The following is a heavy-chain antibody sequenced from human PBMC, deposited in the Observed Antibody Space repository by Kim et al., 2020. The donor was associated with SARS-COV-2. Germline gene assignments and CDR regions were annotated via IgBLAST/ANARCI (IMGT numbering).Heavy chain of an antibody. CDR3: ARSSARRFDY. J-gene: IGHJ4*02. CDR2: YN. D-gene: IGHD6-6*01. V-gene: IGHV6-1*01. Sequence: YNDYAVSVKSRITINPDTSKNQFSLLLNSVTPEDTAVYYCARSSARRFDYWGQGTLVTVSS.